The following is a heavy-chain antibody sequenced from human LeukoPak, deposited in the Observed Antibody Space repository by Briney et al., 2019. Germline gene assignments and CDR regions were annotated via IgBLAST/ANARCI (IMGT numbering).Heavy chain of an antibody. CDR2: RKGDGTNI. CDR3: VRVGYCSGGGCQGRDWFDP. V-gene: IGHV3-7*01. Sequence: GGALRLSCAASGFTFSRYSMMWVRQAPGKGLECVANRKGDGTNIYYVDSVKGRFTISRDNGKNSLFLQMDSLSVEDTALYYCVRVGYCSGGGCQGRDWFDPWGQGTRVTVSS. J-gene: IGHJ5*02. D-gene: IGHD2-15*01. CDR1: GFTFSRYS.